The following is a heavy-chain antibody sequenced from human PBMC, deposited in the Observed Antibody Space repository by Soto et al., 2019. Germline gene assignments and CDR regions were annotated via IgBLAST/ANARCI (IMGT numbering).Heavy chain of an antibody. D-gene: IGHD1-1*01. CDR3: ARNDDMDV. J-gene: IGHJ6*02. Sequence: QVQRVQSGAEVKRPGASVKVSWKASGYTFSSQYRHWVRQAPGQGLEWMGIINPSGGNTRYAQKFQGRVTMTMDTSTSTVYMELSSLTSGDTAVYYCARNDDMDVWGQGTTVTVSS. CDR2: INPSGGNT. V-gene: IGHV1-46*01. CDR1: GYTFSSQY.